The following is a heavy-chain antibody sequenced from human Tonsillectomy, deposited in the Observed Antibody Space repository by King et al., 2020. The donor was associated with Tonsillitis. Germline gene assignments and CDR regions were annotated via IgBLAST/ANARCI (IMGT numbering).Heavy chain of an antibody. D-gene: IGHD3-16*01. J-gene: IGHJ6*02. CDR3: ARDMISYYYYGMDV. V-gene: IGHV7-4-1*02. Sequence: VQLVESGSELKKPGASVKVSCKASGYTFTNYAMNWVRQAPGQGLEWMGWINTNTGNPTYARGFTGRFVFSLDTSVSTAYLQNSSLKAEDTAVYYCARDMISYYYYGMDVCGQGTTITVSS. CDR1: GYTFTNYA. CDR2: INTNTGNP.